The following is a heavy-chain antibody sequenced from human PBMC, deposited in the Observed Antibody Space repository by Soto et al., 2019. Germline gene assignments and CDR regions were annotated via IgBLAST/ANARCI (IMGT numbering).Heavy chain of an antibody. D-gene: IGHD1-26*01. CDR2: ISGYDANT. J-gene: IGHJ6*02. CDR3: ARDSVGATNYYYYGMEV. Sequence: QVQLVQSGAEVKKPGASVKVSCKASGYTFTSYGISWVRQAPGQGLEWMGWISGYDANTNHAQKLQGRLAMTTDTSTSTAYMELRSLRTDDTAVYYCARDSVGATNYYYYGMEVWGQGTKVTVSS. V-gene: IGHV1-18*01. CDR1: GYTFTSYG.